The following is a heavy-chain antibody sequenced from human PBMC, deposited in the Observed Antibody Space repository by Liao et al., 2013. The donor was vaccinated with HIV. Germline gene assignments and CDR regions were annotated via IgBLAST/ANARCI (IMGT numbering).Heavy chain of an antibody. Sequence: QVQLQESGPRLMKPSETLSLTCTVSGDSISSYYWSWIRQPPGKGLEWIGYMYYSGSANYNPSLKSRVTISLDTSKNQFSLKLNSVTAADTAVYFCARGKRWLQLHWYFDLWGRGTLVTVSS. D-gene: IGHD5-24*01. CDR1: GDSISSYY. CDR3: ARGKRWLQLHWYFDL. CDR2: MYYSGSA. J-gene: IGHJ2*01. V-gene: IGHV4-59*01.